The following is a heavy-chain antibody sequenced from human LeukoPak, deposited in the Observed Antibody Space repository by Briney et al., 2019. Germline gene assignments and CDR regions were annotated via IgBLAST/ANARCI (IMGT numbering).Heavy chain of an antibody. CDR3: ARMNYVSTGWGAPFDY. J-gene: IGHJ4*02. Sequence: GGSLRLSCAASGFAFSTYWMSWVRQAPGRGLEWLSYIRSSGTTTYYADSVKGRFTISRDNAKNLLFLQMNSLRAEDTAVYYCARMNYVSTGWGAPFDYWGQGTLVTVSS. D-gene: IGHD1-7*01. CDR2: IRSSGTTT. CDR1: GFAFSTYW. V-gene: IGHV3-48*04.